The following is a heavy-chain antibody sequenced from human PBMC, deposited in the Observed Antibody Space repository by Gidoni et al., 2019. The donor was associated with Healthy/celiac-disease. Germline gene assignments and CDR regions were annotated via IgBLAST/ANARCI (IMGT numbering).Heavy chain of an antibody. CDR1: GYTFTGHY. V-gene: IGHV1-2*02. D-gene: IGHD3-16*01. CDR3: ARVGGRVGGARPNWFDP. Sequence: QVQLVQSGAEVKKPGASVKVSCKASGYTFTGHYMHWVRQAPGQGLEWMGWINPNSGGTNYAQKFQGRVTMTRDTSFSTAYMELSRLRSDDTAVYDCARVGGRVGGARPNWFDPWGQGTLVTVSS. J-gene: IGHJ5*02. CDR2: INPNSGGT.